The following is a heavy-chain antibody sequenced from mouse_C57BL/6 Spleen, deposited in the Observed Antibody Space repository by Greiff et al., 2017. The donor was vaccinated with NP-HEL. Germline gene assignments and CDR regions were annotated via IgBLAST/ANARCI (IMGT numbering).Heavy chain of an antibody. CDR2: ISSGGSYT. V-gene: IGHV5-6*01. Sequence: EVQLVESGGDLVKPGGSLKLSCAASGFTFSSYGMSWVRQTPDKRLEWVATISSGGSYTYYPDSVKGRFTISRDNAKNTLYLQMSSLKSEDTAMYYCARVYSNYEDYYAMDYWGQGTSVTVSS. CDR3: ARVYSNYEDYYAMDY. D-gene: IGHD2-5*01. J-gene: IGHJ4*01. CDR1: GFTFSSYG.